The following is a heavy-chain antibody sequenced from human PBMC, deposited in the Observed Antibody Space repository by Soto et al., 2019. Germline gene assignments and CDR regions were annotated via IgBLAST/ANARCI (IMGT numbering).Heavy chain of an antibody. Sequence: EVQLLESGGGLVQPGGSLRLSCAASGFTFSSYAMSWVRQAPGKGLEWVSAISGSGGSTYYADSVKGRFTISRDSSKNTLYLQMNSLRAEDTAVYYCAKSDSSSSAVSYYGMDVWGQGTTVTVSS. CDR3: AKSDSSSSAVSYYGMDV. CDR1: GFTFSSYA. V-gene: IGHV3-23*01. J-gene: IGHJ6*02. D-gene: IGHD6-6*01. CDR2: ISGSGGST.